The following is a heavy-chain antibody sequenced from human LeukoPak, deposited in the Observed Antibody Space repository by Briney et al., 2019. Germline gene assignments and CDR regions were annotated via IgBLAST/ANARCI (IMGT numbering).Heavy chain of an antibody. CDR2: INPHSGGK. V-gene: IGHV1-2*02. CDR3: ARGYYDSSGYYYSHFDY. J-gene: IGHJ4*02. Sequence: GASVKVSCKASEYTFTGYYMHWVRQPPGQGLEWMGWINPHSGGKNYAQNFQGRVTMTRDTSIRTAYMELSRLRSDDTAVYYCARGYYDSSGYYYSHFDYWGQGTLVTVSS. D-gene: IGHD3-22*01. CDR1: EYTFTGYY.